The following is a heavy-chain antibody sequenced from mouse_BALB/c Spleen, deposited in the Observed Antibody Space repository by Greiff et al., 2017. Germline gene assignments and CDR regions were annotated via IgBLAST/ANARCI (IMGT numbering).Heavy chain of an antibody. V-gene: IGHV1-4*01. CDR1: GYTFTSYT. CDR3: ARTVVVTYYIDY. J-gene: IGHJ2*01. CDR2: INPSSGYT. D-gene: IGHD1-1*01. Sequence: VKLMESGAELARPGASVKMSCKASGYTFTSYTMHWVKQRPGQGLEWIGYINPSSGYTNYNQKFKDKATLTADKSTSTAYMQLSSLTSEDSAVYYSARTVVVTYYIDYWGQGTTLTVSA.